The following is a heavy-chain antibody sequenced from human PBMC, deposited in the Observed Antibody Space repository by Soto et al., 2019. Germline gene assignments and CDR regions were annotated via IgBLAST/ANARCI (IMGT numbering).Heavy chain of an antibody. V-gene: IGHV3-30-3*01. CDR1: GFTFSSHA. CDR3: ARDQRIAARLLVYGFDV. D-gene: IGHD6-6*01. J-gene: IGHJ6*02. Sequence: QVQLVESGGGVVQPGRSLRLSCAASGFTFSSHAMYWVRQAPGKGLEWVAVISYDGSNKYYADSVKGRFTISRDNSKNTLYLQMNSLRTEDTAVYYCARDQRIAARLLVYGFDVWGQGTTVTVSS. CDR2: ISYDGSNK.